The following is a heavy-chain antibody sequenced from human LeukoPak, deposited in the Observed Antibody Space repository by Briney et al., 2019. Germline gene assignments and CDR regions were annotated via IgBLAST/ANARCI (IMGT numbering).Heavy chain of an antibody. CDR1: GFTFSSYS. J-gene: IGHJ4*02. V-gene: IGHV3-21*01. CDR3: ANSSYNWNYGAYFDY. Sequence: GGSLRLSCAASGFTFSSYSMNWVRQAPGKGLEWVSSISSSSSYIYYADSVKGRFTISRDNSKNTLYLQMNSLRAEDTAVYYCANSSYNWNYGAYFDYWGQGTLVTVSS. CDR2: ISSSSSYI. D-gene: IGHD1-7*01.